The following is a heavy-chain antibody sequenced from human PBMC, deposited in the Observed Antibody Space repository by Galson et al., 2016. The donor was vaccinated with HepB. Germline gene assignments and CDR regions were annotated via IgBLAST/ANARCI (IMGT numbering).Heavy chain of an antibody. CDR3: ARDCTGFKN. J-gene: IGHJ4*02. Sequence: SLRLSCAASGFTFSSYGMHWVRQAPGKGLEWVAVIWFDGSKKYYADSAKGRITISRDNSKNTLYLQMNSLTTEDTAIYYCARDCTGFKNWGQGTRVTVSS. CDR1: GFTFSSYG. CDR2: IWFDGSKK. V-gene: IGHV3-33*01. D-gene: IGHD2-8*02.